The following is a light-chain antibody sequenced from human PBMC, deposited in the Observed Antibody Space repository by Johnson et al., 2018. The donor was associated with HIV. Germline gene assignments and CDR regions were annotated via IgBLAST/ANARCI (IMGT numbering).Light chain of an antibody. J-gene: IGLJ1*01. CDR2: ENN. V-gene: IGLV1-51*02. CDR1: SSNIGNNY. Sequence: QSVLTQPPSVSAAPGQKVTISCSGSSSNIGNNYVSWYQQLPGTAPTLLIYENNKRPSGIPDRFSGSKSGTSATLGITGLQTGDEADYYCGTWDGSLSAGVFGTGTKVTVL. CDR3: GTWDGSLSAGV.